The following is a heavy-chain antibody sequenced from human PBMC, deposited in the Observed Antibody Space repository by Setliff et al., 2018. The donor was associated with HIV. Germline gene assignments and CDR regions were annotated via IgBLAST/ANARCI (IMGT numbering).Heavy chain of an antibody. Sequence: GESLKISCQASGFTFTSHAMTWVRQAPGKGLEWVSSMSRNTYYADSVKGRFTISRDNAENILYLQMNSLRAEDTAVYYCARVIDHGARWFFDYWGQGTPVTVSS. J-gene: IGHJ4*02. CDR1: GFTFTSHA. CDR2: MSRNT. D-gene: IGHD4-17*01. V-gene: IGHV3-23*01. CDR3: ARVIDHGARWFFDY.